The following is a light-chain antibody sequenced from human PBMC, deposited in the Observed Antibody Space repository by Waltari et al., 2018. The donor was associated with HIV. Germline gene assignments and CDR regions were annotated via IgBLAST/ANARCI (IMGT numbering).Light chain of an antibody. CDR3: EAWDDSLNGFV. V-gene: IGLV1-44*01. CDR2: SNN. Sequence: QSVLTPPPSASGTPGQRVTISCSGSSSNIGSNSVHWYQHRPGTAPKLLIYSNNQRPSGVPDRFSGSKSGTSASLAISGLQSEDEADYYCEAWDDSLNGFVFGTGTKVTVL. CDR1: SSNIGSNS. J-gene: IGLJ1*01.